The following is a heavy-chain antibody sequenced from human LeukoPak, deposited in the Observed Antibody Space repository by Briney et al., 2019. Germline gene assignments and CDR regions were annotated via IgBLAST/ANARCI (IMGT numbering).Heavy chain of an antibody. D-gene: IGHD1-14*01. CDR3: ARVRSKPLPPDY. J-gene: IGHJ4*02. Sequence: ASAKVSCKASGGTFSSYAISWVRQAPGQGLEWMGIINPSGGSTSYAQKFQGRVTMTRDMSTSTVYMELSSLRSEDTAVYYCARVRSKPLPPDYWGQGTLVTVSS. V-gene: IGHV1-46*01. CDR2: INPSGGST. CDR1: GGTFSSYA.